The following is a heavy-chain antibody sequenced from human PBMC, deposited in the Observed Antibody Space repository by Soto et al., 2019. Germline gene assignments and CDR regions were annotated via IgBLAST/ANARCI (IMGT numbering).Heavy chain of an antibody. D-gene: IGHD2-2*01. J-gene: IGHJ6*02. V-gene: IGHV1-69*01. Sequence: QVQLVQSGAEVKKPGSSVKVSCKASGGTFSSYAISWVRQAPGQGLEWMGGIIPIFGTANYAQKFQGRVTITADESTSTAYMELSSLRSEDTAVYYCARDRRGCSSTSCSLDYYYGMDVWGHGTTVTVSS. CDR2: IIPIFGTA. CDR3: ARDRRGCSSTSCSLDYYYGMDV. CDR1: GGTFSSYA.